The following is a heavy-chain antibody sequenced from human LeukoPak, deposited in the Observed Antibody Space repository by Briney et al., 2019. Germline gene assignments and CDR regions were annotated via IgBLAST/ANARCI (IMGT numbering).Heavy chain of an antibody. CDR3: ARSFGASQQYTSSWYYYYMDV. V-gene: IGHV1-46*01. Sequence: GASVKVSCKASGYTFTTYYIHWVRQAPGQGLEWMGIINPSGGSTSYAQKFQGRVTMTRDMSTSTLYMGLSSLRSEDTAAYYCARSFGASQQYTSSWYYYYMDVWGKGTTVTVSS. CDR2: INPSGGST. J-gene: IGHJ6*03. CDR1: GYTFTTYY. D-gene: IGHD6-13*01.